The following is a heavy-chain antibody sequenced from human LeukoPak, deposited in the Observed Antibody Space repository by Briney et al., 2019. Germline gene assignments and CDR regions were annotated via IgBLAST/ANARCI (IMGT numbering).Heavy chain of an antibody. CDR3: AREGGYGGVFDY. CDR2: ISYDGSNK. Sequence: SGGSLRLSCAASGFTFSSCGMHWVRQAPGKGLEWVAVISYDGSNKYYADSVKGRFTISRDNSKNTLYLQMNSLRAEDTAVYYCAREGGYGGVFDYWGQGTQVTVSS. CDR1: GFTFSSCG. D-gene: IGHD5-12*01. V-gene: IGHV3-30*03. J-gene: IGHJ4*02.